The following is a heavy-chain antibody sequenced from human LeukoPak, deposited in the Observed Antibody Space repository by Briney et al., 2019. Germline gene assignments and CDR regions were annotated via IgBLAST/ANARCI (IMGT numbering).Heavy chain of an antibody. CDR1: GGSISSSSYY. CDR2: IYYSGST. V-gene: IGHV4-39*01. J-gene: IGHJ4*02. D-gene: IGHD3-10*01. CDR3: ARLTMVRGVSLGFDY. Sequence: SETLSLTCTVSGGSISSSSYYWGWIRQPPGKGLEWIGSIYYSGSTYYNPSLKSRVTISVDTSKNQFSLKLSSVTAADPAVYFCARLTMVRGVSLGFDYWGQGTLVTVSS.